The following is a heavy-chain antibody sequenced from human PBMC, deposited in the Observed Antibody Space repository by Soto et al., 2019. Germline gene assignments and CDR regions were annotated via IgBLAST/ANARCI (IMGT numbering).Heavy chain of an antibody. D-gene: IGHD3-22*01. CDR2: INSDGSST. CDR3: ARTYYYDK. J-gene: IGHJ4*02. V-gene: IGHV3-74*01. CDR1: GFPFNTYW. Sequence: GGSLRLSCAASGFPFNTYWMHWVRQAPGKGLVWVSGINSDGSSTNYADSVKGRFTISRDNAKNTLYLQMNSLRAKDTAVYYCARTYYYDKWGQGTPVTVSS.